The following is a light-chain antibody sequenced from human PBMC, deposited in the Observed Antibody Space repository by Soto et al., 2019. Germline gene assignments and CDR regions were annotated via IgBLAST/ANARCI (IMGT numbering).Light chain of an antibody. CDR3: GAWDDSLNGYV. CDR1: SSNIGSNT. J-gene: IGLJ1*01. V-gene: IGLV1-44*01. Sequence: SLMANPPSSSGTPGQRVTISCSGSSSNIGSNTVNWFQHLPGTAPKLLIYINNQRPSGVPDRFSGSKSGTSAYLAISGVQSEDEADYYCGAWDDSLNGYVFGTGTKVTVL. CDR2: INN.